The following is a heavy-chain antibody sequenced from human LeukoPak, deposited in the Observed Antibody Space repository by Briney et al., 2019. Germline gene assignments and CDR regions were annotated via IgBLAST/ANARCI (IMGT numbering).Heavy chain of an antibody. CDR1: GGSISSYY. V-gene: IGHV4-59*01. CDR3: ARDIFHFDY. J-gene: IGHJ4*02. Sequence: PSETLSLTFTVSGGSISSYYWSWIRQPPGMGLEWIGYIYYSGSTNYNPSLKSRVTISVDTSKNQFSLKLSSVTAADTAVYYCARDIFHFDYWGQGTLVTVSS. CDR2: IYYSGST.